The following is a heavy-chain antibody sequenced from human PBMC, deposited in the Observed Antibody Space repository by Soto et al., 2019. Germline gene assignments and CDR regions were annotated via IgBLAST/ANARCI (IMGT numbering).Heavy chain of an antibody. CDR3: ARDLYFFGSGTSFDH. CDR1: GFTFSSYE. J-gene: IGHJ4*02. CDR2: IGTSGSTI. Sequence: EVQLVASGGSLVQPGGTMRLSCAASGFTFSSYEMNWVRQAPGAGLEWVSYIGTSGSTIYYSVSVKSRFTISRDNAKNSLYLQMNSLRDEDTAVYYCARDLYFFGSGTSFDHWGQGTLVTVSS. D-gene: IGHD3-10*01. V-gene: IGHV3-48*03.